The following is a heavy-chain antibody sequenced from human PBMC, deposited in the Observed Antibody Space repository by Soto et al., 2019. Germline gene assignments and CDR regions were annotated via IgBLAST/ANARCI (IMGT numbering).Heavy chain of an antibody. CDR1: GYTCTSYS. D-gene: IGHD2-15*01. CDR2: INPSSGRT. J-gene: IGHJ6*02. Sequence: GASVKVSCKASGYTCTSYSMHWVRQAPGQGLEWMGIINPSSGRTSYAQNFQGRVTMTSDTSTSIVHMEMSSLKSEDTAAYYCARDHNFGFILYAMDVWGQGTTVTVSS. CDR3: ARDHNFGFILYAMDV. V-gene: IGHV1-46*01.